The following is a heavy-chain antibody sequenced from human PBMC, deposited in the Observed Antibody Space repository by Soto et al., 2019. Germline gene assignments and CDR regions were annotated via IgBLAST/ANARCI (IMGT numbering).Heavy chain of an antibody. CDR2: IYHSGST. V-gene: IGHV4-30-2*01. CDR3: ARNYCSSTSCYGGLDY. CDR1: RGSIISVGYS. J-gene: IGHJ4*02. D-gene: IGHD2-2*01. Sequence: LALSSTVARGSIISVGYSWSWIRQPPGKGLEWIGYIYHSGSTYYNPSLKSRVTISVDRSKNQFSLKLSSVTAADTAVYYCARNYCSSTSCYGGLDYWGQGTLVTVSS.